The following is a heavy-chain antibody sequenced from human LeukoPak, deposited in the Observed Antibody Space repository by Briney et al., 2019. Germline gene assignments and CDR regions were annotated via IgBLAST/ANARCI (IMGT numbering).Heavy chain of an antibody. J-gene: IGHJ3*02. CDR2: ISWNSGSI. V-gene: IGHV3-9*01. Sequence: GGSLRLSCAASGFTFDDYAMHWVRQAPGKGLEWVSGISWNSGSIGYADSVKGRFTISRDNAKNSLYLQMNSLRAEDTAVYYCARDSLYDILTGDAFDIWGQGTMVTVSS. CDR3: ARDSLYDILTGDAFDI. CDR1: GFTFDDYA. D-gene: IGHD3-9*01.